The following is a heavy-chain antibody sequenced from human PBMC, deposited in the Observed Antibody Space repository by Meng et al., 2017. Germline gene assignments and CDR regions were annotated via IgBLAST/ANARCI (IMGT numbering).Heavy chain of an antibody. CDR3: TKSPTVTTFRDLDPLRY. CDR1: GFTFSYYY. CDR2: IRSKAYGGTT. Sequence: GESLKISCAASGFTFSYYYMSGVRQAPGKGLEWVGCIRSKAYGGTTEYAASVKGRFTISRDDSKSIAYLQMNSLKTEDTAVYYCTKSPTVTTFRDLDPLRYWGQGTLVTVSS. D-gene: IGHD4-17*01. J-gene: IGHJ4*02. V-gene: IGHV3-22*01.